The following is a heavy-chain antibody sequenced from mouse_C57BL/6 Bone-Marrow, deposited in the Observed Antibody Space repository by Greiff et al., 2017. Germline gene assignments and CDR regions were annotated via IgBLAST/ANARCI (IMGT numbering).Heavy chain of an antibody. Sequence: QVHVKQSGAELVKPGASVKISCKASGYAFSSYWMNWVKQRPGKGLEWIGQIYPGDGDTNYNGKFKGKATLTADKSSSTAYMQLSSLTSEDSAVYFCARAPITTVVATYPFDYWGQGTTLTVSS. D-gene: IGHD1-1*01. CDR1: GYAFSSYW. J-gene: IGHJ2*01. CDR2: IYPGDGDT. V-gene: IGHV1-80*01. CDR3: ARAPITTVVATYPFDY.